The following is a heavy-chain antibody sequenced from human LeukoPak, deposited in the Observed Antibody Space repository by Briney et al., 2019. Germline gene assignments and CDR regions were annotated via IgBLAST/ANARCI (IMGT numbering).Heavy chain of an antibody. CDR1: GDSVTTYY. V-gene: IGHV4-59*08. CDR2: VSHDGTT. J-gene: IGHJ5*02. Sequence: SGTLSLTCSVSGDSVTTYYWSWIRQATGKGLEWIGYVSHDGTTNYTPSLRSRVIMSVDTANNTISLRLTSVTAADTAIHYCARLDCYDVVGCYNHWGRGTQVTVS. D-gene: IGHD3/OR15-3a*01. CDR3: ARLDCYDVVGCYNH.